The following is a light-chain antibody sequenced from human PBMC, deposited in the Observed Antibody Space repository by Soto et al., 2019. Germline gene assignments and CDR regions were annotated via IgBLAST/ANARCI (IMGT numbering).Light chain of an antibody. J-gene: IGLJ1*01. CDR3: SSYTSSSTYV. Sequence: QSALTQPASVSGSPGQSITISCTGTSSDVGGYNYVSWYQQHPGKAPKLMIYEVSARPSGVSNRFSGSKSGNTASLTISGLQFEDESDYYCSSYTSSSTYVFGTGTKLTVL. CDR1: SSDVGGYNY. CDR2: EVS. V-gene: IGLV2-14*01.